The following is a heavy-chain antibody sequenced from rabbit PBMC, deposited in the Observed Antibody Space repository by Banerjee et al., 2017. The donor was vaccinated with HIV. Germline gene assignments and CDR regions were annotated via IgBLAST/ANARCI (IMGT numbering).Heavy chain of an antibody. CDR2: IYNADSKT. D-gene: IGHD6-1*01. Sequence: QSLEESGGDLVKPGASLTLTCTASGFSFSSYYMCWVRQAPGKGLEWIACIYNADSKTYYASWAKGRFTISKTSTTVTLQMTSLTAADTATYFCARVYGTFNGDGYGWTRLDLWGPGTLVTVS. J-gene: IGHJ3*01. CDR3: ARVYGTFNGDGYGWTRLDL. V-gene: IGHV1S40*01. CDR1: GFSFSSYY.